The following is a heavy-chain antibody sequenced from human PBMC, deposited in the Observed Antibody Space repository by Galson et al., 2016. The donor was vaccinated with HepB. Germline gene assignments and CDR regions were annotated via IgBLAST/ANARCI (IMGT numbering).Heavy chain of an antibody. V-gene: IGHV4-30-4*08. J-gene: IGHJ4*02. CDR3: AGSVYAFWSGYYSY. CDR1: GFTFSSYS. Sequence: LRLSCAASGFTFSSYSMNWVRQAPGKGLEWIGYIYYSGSTYYNPSLKSRVTISVDTSKNQFSLKLSSVTAADTAVYYCAGSVYAFWSGYYSYWGQGTVVTVSS. D-gene: IGHD3-3*01. CDR2: IYYSGST.